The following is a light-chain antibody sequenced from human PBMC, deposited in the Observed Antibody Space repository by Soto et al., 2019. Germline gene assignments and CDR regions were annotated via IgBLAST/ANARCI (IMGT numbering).Light chain of an antibody. J-gene: IGKJ1*01. CDR3: QQSYNTPRT. CDR1: QSISNY. V-gene: IGKV1-39*01. CDR2: AAS. Sequence: DIQMTQSPSSLSASLGDRVSITCRASQSISNYLNWYQQKPGKAPKVLIYAASSLQSGVPSRFSGSGSGTDFTLTISSLQPEDFATYYCQQSYNTPRTFGQGTKVDI.